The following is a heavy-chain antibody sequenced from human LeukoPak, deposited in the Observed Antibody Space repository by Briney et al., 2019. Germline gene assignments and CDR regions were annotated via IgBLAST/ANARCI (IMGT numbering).Heavy chain of an antibody. V-gene: IGHV4-59*01. J-gene: IGHJ4*01. CDR2: IDYSGSA. CDR3: ARAGGGYSYDY. CDR1: GGSISSYY. D-gene: IGHD5-18*01. Sequence: SETLSLTCTVSGGSISSYYWSWIRQPPGKGLEWIGYIDYSGSANYNPSLKRRVTISVDTSKSQFSLRLSSVTAADTALYYCARAGGGYSYDYWGQGTLLTVSS.